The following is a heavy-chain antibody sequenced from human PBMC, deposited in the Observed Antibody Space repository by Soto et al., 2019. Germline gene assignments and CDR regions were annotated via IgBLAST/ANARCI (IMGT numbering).Heavy chain of an antibody. V-gene: IGHV3-23*01. J-gene: IGHJ3*01. CDR1: GFTFSTYA. Sequence: PGGSLRLSCAASGFTFSTYAMSWVRQVPGKGLQWLSAISGDGVTWYIDSVKGRFTISRDNSRNTVSLQMTSLRAEDTALYYCERDRSSPRDTFDLWGQGTMVTVSS. CDR3: ERDRSSPRDTFDL. D-gene: IGHD5-18*01. CDR2: ISGDGVT.